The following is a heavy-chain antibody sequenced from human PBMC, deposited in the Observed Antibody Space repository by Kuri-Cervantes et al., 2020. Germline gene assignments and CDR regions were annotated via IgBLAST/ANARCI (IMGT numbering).Heavy chain of an antibody. J-gene: IGHJ3*02. Sequence: GSLRLSCAVYGGSFSGYYWSWIRQPPGKGLEWIGGIKHSGSTNDNPSLKSRVTISVDTSKNQFSLKLSSVTAADTAVYYCARGRCTNGVCLLRYAFDIWGRGTLVTVSS. V-gene: IGHV4-34*01. CDR1: GGSFSGYY. CDR2: IKHSGST. D-gene: IGHD2-8*01. CDR3: ARGRCTNGVCLLRYAFDI.